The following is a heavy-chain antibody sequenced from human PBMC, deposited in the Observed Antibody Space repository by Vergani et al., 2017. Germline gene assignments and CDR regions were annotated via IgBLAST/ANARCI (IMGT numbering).Heavy chain of an antibody. CDR3: AKKSCGTRGCHIGYVRE. CDR1: GFTSSYYG. D-gene: IGHD2-15*01. J-gene: IGHJ1*01. Sequence: QVHLVESGGGVVQPGRSLRLSCVVSGFTSSYYGMHWVRQAPGKGLEWVAGISYDGTQKYYADSVKGRFTISRDNSKSTLYLQMNSLRTEDTAVYYCAKKSCGTRGCHIGYVREWGEGTLVTVSS. CDR2: ISYDGTQK. V-gene: IGHV3-30*18.